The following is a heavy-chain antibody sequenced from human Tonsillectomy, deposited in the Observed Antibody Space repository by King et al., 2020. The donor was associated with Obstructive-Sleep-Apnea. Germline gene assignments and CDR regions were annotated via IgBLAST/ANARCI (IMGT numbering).Heavy chain of an antibody. D-gene: IGHD2-15*01. CDR3: AKMVVAATTDAFDI. V-gene: IGHV3-30*18. CDR1: GFTFSNYG. CDR2: ITYDGSNY. J-gene: IGHJ3*02. Sequence: VQLVESGGGVVKPGRSLGLSGAASGFTFSNYGLHWVRQAHGKWLEGVAFITYDGSNYYYLDSVKGRFTISSENSKNTLYLQMNSLRAEDTAVYYCAKMVVAATTDAFDIWGQGTMVTVSS.